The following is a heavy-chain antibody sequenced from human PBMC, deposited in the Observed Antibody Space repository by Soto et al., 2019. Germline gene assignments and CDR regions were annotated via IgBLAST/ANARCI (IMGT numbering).Heavy chain of an antibody. V-gene: IGHV4-30-4*01. CDR3: ARAPRSKITFGGVIVTAVGSFDI. Sequence: QVQLQESGPGLVKPSQTLSLTCTVSGGSISSGDYYWSWIRQPPGKGLEWIGYIYYSGSTYYNPSLKSRVTISVDKSKNQFSLKVNSVTAADTAVYYCARAPRSKITFGGVIVTAVGSFDIWGQGTMVTVSS. D-gene: IGHD3-16*02. CDR2: IYYSGST. CDR1: GGSISSGDYY. J-gene: IGHJ3*02.